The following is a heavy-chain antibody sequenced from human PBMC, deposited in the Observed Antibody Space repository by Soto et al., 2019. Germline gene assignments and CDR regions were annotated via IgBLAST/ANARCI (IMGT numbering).Heavy chain of an antibody. CDR2: IYWDDDK. V-gene: IGHV2-5*02. Sequence: QITLKESGPPLVKPTQTLTLTCTFSGFSLSTSEVGVGWIRQPPGKALEWLALIYWDDDKRYSPSLKSRLTITKDTSKNRVVLTMTNMDPVDTATYYCAHRFDWYYFNYWGQGTLVTVSS. D-gene: IGHD3-9*01. J-gene: IGHJ4*02. CDR3: AHRFDWYYFNY. CDR1: GFSLSTSEVG.